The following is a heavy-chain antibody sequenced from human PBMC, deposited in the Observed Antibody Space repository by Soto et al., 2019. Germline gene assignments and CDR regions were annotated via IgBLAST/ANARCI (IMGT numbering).Heavy chain of an antibody. J-gene: IGHJ3*02. V-gene: IGHV3-30*18. Sequence: GGSLRLSCAASGFTFSSYGMHWVRQAPGKGLKWVAVISYDGSIKYFADSVKGRFTISRDNSKNTLSLQMNSLRAEDTAVYYCAKDLDYYDSSGYDAFDIWGQGTMVTVSS. CDR2: ISYDGSIK. CDR3: AKDLDYYDSSGYDAFDI. D-gene: IGHD3-22*01. CDR1: GFTFSSYG.